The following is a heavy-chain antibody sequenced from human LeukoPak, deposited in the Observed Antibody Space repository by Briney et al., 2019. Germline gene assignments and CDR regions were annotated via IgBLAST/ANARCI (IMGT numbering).Heavy chain of an antibody. CDR3: ARGGYYYDSSGLHY. V-gene: IGHV4-34*01. CDR2: INHSGST. Sequence: SETLSLTCAVYGGSFSGYYWSWIRQAPGKGLEWIGEINHSGSTNYNPSLKSRVTISVDTSKNQFSLKLSSVTAADTAVYYCARGGYYYDSSGLHYWGQGTLVTVSS. CDR1: GGSFSGYY. D-gene: IGHD3-22*01. J-gene: IGHJ4*02.